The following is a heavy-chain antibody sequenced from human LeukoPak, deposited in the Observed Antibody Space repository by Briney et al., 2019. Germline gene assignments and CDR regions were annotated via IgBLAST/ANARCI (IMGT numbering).Heavy chain of an antibody. CDR1: GGSLSSGDYY. V-gene: IGHV4-30-4*08. D-gene: IGHD6-6*01. CDR3: ARERGSSIAARPWFDP. Sequence: SQTLSLTCTVSGGSLSSGDYYCSWIRQPPGKGLEWVGSIYYSGSTYYNPSLKSRVTISVDTSKNQFSLKLSSVTAADTAVYYCARERGSSIAARPWFDPWGQGTLVTVSS. J-gene: IGHJ5*02. CDR2: IYYSGST.